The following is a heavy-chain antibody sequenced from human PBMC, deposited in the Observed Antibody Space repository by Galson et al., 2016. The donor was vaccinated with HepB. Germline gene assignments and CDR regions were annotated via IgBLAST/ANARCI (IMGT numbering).Heavy chain of an antibody. J-gene: IGHJ5*02. D-gene: IGHD3-9*01. CDR3: ARERDNDILTGYNWFDP. V-gene: IGHV3-53*01. CDR2: IYTGGVT. Sequence: SLRLSCAGSGFTVSSNYMNWVRQAPGKGLEWVSLIYTGGVTYYADSVKGRFTISRDNSNNSLFLQMNSLTAEDTAVYYCARERDNDILTGYNWFDPWGQGTLVTVSS. CDR1: GFTVSSNY.